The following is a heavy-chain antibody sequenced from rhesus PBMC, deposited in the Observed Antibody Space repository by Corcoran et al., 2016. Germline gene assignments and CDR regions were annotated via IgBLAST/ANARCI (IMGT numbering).Heavy chain of an antibody. J-gene: IGHJ4*01. V-gene: IGHV4-169*01. CDR1: GGSISSSY. CDR3: ARRRLDIDY. D-gene: IGHD5-24*01. Sequence: QLQLQESGPGLVKPSETLSVTCAVSGGSISSSYWSWIRQAPGKGLEWIGYIYGSGSSTNYNPSLTSRVTLSVDTSKNQLSLKLSSVTTADTAVYYCARRRLDIDYWGQGVLVTVSS. CDR2: IYGSGSST.